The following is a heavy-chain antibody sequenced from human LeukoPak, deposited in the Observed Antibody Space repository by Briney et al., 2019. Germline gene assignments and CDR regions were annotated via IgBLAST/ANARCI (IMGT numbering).Heavy chain of an antibody. Sequence: SETLSLTCTVSGYSISSGYYWGWIRQPPGKGLEWIGSIYHSGSTYYNPSLKSRVTISVDTSKNQFSLNLSSVTAADTAVYYCARDTPGGFGDAFDIWGQGTMVTVSS. J-gene: IGHJ3*02. CDR2: IYHSGST. D-gene: IGHD3-10*01. V-gene: IGHV4-38-2*02. CDR3: ARDTPGGFGDAFDI. CDR1: GYSISSGYY.